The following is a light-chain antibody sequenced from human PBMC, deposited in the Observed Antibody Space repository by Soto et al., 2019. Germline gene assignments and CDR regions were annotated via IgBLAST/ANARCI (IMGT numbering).Light chain of an antibody. CDR1: TGDVDAYNF. CDR2: DVT. CDR3: CSYAGTYPFY. Sequence: QCVLTHPRSGSRVPGQGGTISCTGTTGDVDAYNFVSWYQQHPGKAPKLIIYDVTKRPSGVPDRFSGSKSGITASLTISGLQAEDEADYFCCSYAGTYPFYFGGGTKVTVL. V-gene: IGLV2-11*01. J-gene: IGLJ1*01.